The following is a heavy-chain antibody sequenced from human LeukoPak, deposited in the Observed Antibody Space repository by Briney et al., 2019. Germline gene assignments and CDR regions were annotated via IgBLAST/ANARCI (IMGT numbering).Heavy chain of an antibody. CDR3: VKVDNGILTGYYAFDY. D-gene: IGHD3-9*01. CDR2: MSGSGGST. CDR1: GFTFSSYA. J-gene: IGHJ4*02. V-gene: IGHV3-23*01. Sequence: GGSLRLSCAASGFTFSSYAMSWVRQAPGRGLEWVSAMSGSGGSTYFADSVKGRFTISRDKSKNTLYLQMNSLRAEDTAVYYRVKVDNGILTGYYAFDYWGQGTLVTVSS.